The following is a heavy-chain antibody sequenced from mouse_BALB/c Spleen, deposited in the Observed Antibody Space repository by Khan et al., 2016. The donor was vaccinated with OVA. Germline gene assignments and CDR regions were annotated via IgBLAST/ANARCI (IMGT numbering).Heavy chain of an antibody. V-gene: IGHV5-6*01. J-gene: IGHJ4*01. CDR1: GFTFSTYG. CDR2: ISSGGTYT. D-gene: IGHD1-1*01. CDR3: TRHWVGVMDY. Sequence: EVELVESGGDLVKPGGSLKLSCAASGFTFSTYGMSWVRQTPDKRLEWVATISSGGTYTYYPDSVKGRFTISRDNAKKTLYLQMNSRRSEDTAMYYCTRHWVGVMDYWGQGTSVTVSS.